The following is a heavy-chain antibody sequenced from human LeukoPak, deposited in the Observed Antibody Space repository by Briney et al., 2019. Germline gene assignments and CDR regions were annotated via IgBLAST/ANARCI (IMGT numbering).Heavy chain of an antibody. CDR2: ISAYNGNT. V-gene: IGHV1-18*04. Sequence: GASVKVSCKASGYTFTSYYMHWVRQAPGQGLEWMGWISAYNGNTNYAQKLQGRVTMTTDTSTSTAYMELRSLRSDDTAVYYCARDPRYSGYDLRAFDIWGQGTMVTVSS. CDR1: GYTFTSYY. CDR3: ARDPRYSGYDLRAFDI. D-gene: IGHD5-12*01. J-gene: IGHJ3*02.